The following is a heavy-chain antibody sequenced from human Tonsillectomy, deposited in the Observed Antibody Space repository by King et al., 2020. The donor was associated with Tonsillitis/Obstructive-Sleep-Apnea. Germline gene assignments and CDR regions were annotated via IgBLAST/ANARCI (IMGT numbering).Heavy chain of an antibody. CDR1: GGSISSSNW. CDR3: ASFSGCSGGSCYSGGVDY. Sequence: QLQESGPGLVKPSGTLSLTCAVSGGSISSSNWWSWVRQPPGKGLEWIGEIYHSGSTNYNPSLKSRVTISVDKSKNQFSLKLSSVTAADTAVDYCASFSGCSGGSCYSGGVDYWGQGTLVTVSS. CDR2: IYHSGST. J-gene: IGHJ4*02. D-gene: IGHD2-15*01. V-gene: IGHV4-4*02.